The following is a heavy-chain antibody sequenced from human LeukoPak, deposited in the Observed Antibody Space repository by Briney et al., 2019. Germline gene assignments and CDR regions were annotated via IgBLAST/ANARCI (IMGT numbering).Heavy chain of an antibody. V-gene: IGHV4-30-4*01. CDR2: IYYSGST. CDR1: GGSISSGDYY. D-gene: IGHD2-2*01. Sequence: PSETLSLTCTVSGGSISSGDYYWSWIRQPPGKGLEWIGYIYYSGSTYYNPSLKSRVTISINTSKNQFSLRLSSVTAADTAVYYCFRSSSFEAFDIWGQGTVVTVSS. CDR3: FRSSSFEAFDI. J-gene: IGHJ3*02.